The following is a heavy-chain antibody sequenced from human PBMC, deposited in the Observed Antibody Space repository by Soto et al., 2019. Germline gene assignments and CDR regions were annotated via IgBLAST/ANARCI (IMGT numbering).Heavy chain of an antibody. Sequence: GGSLRLSCAASGFTFSSYGMHWVRQAPGKGLEWVAVISYDGSNKYYADSVKGRFTISRDNSKNTLYLQMNSLRAEDTAVYYCAKDKSRGPTNWYFDLWGRGTLVTVSS. J-gene: IGHJ2*01. CDR2: ISYDGSNK. V-gene: IGHV3-30*18. CDR3: AKDKSRGPTNWYFDL. CDR1: GFTFSSYG.